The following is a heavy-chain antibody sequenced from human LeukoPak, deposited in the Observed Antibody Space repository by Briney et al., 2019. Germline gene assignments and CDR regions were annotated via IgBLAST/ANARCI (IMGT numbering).Heavy chain of an antibody. CDR2: INHSGTT. J-gene: IGHJ6*03. Sequence: SETLSLTCAVYGGSFSAYYWSWIRQPPGKGLEWIAEINHSGTTNYKPSLKSRVTISIDTSKNQFSLKLSSVTAADTAVCYCASSRGYSSSLWYYYMDVWGKGTTVTVSS. V-gene: IGHV4-34*01. CDR1: GGSFSAYY. CDR3: ASSRGYSSSLWYYYMDV. D-gene: IGHD6-13*01.